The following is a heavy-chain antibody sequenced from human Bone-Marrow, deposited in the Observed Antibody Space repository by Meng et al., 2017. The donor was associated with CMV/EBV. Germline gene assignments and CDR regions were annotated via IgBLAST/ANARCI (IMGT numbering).Heavy chain of an antibody. Sequence: GESLKISCAASGFTFSSYGMHWVRQAPGKGLEWVAVIWYDGSNKYYADSVKGRFTISRDNSKNTLYLQMNSLRAEDTAVYYCAKNLFNGILTGYSISSYYYYGMDVWGQGTTVTVSS. V-gene: IGHV3-33*06. CDR3: AKNLFNGILTGYSISSYYYYGMDV. CDR2: IWYDGSNK. J-gene: IGHJ6*02. CDR1: GFTFSSYG. D-gene: IGHD3-9*01.